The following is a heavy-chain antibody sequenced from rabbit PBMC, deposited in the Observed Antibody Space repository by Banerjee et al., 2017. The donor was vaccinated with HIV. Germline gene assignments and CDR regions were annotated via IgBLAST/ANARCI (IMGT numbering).Heavy chain of an antibody. J-gene: IGHJ4*01. Sequence: QQLEESGGGLVKPGASLTLTCTASGFDFSSFYMCWARQAPGKGLEWIACIYTGDGNTYYASWAKGRFTISKTSSTTVTLQMTSLTAADTATYFCARNADGNYITDLWGPGTLVTVS. V-gene: IGHV1S40*01. CDR2: IYTGDGNT. CDR1: GFDFSSFY. D-gene: IGHD1-1*01. CDR3: ARNADGNYITDL.